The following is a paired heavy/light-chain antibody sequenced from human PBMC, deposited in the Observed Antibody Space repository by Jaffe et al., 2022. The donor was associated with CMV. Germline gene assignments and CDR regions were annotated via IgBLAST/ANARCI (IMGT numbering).Heavy chain of an antibody. CDR3: ARGRKDSGSYYLGYYFDY. D-gene: IGHD1-26*01. Sequence: QVQLVQSGAEVKKPGSSVKVSCKASGGTFSSYAISWVRQAPGQGLEWMGGIIPIFGTANYAQKFQGRVTITADESTSTAYMELSSLRSEDTAVYYCARGRKDSGSYYLGYYFDYWGQGTLVTVSS. V-gene: IGHV1-69*01. J-gene: IGHJ4*02. CDR1: GGTFSSYA. CDR2: IIPIFGTA.
Light chain of an antibody. V-gene: IGKV4-1*01. Sequence: DIVMTQSPDSLAVSLGERATINCKSSQSVLYSSNNKNYLAWYQQKPGQPPKLLIYWASTRESGVPDRFSGSGSGTDFTLTISSLQAEDVAVYYCQQYYSTLSHHTFGQGTKLEIK. CDR2: WAS. CDR3: QQYYSTLSHHT. J-gene: IGKJ2*01. CDR1: QSVLYSSNNKNY.